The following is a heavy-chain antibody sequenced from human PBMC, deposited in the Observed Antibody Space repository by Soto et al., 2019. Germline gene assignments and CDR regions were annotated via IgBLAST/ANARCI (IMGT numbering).Heavy chain of an antibody. CDR2: ISNEGRDE. V-gene: IGHV3-30*18. CDR1: GLTFSNYG. Sequence: QVHLVESGGGVVQPGRSLRLSCEVSGLTFSNYGMHWVRQAPGKGLEWVAVISNEGRDERYADSVKGRFTISRDNSKNTLYLQISSLRAEDTAVYYCAKGCGTGSSCYILDYWGQGNLVTVSS. CDR3: AKGCGTGSSCYILDY. J-gene: IGHJ4*02. D-gene: IGHD2-15*01.